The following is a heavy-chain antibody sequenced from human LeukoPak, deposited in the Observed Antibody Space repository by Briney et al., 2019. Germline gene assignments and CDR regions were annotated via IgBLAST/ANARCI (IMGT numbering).Heavy chain of an antibody. Sequence: GASVKVSCKASGYTFTGYYMHWVRQAPGQGLEWMGWINPNSGGTNYAQKFQGWVTMTRDTSISTAYMELSRLRSDDTAVYYCARDSGTSGTAMVPWANYYYYGMDVWGQGTTVTVSS. CDR1: GYTFTGYY. J-gene: IGHJ6*02. D-gene: IGHD5-18*01. V-gene: IGHV1-2*04. CDR2: INPNSGGT. CDR3: ARDSGTSGTAMVPWANYYYYGMDV.